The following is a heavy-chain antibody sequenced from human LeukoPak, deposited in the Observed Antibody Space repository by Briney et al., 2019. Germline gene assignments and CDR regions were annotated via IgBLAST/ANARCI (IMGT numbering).Heavy chain of an antibody. CDR2: IKSKTDGGTI. Sequence: GGSLRLSCATSGFIFTNAWMKWVRQAPGKGLEWVGRIKSKTDGGTIDYAAPVKGRFTISRDDSKDTLYLQMNSLNTEDTAMYYCTTRSPARYCSDGACYSSADYWGQGTLVTVSS. CDR3: TTRSPARYCSDGACYSSADY. D-gene: IGHD2-15*01. V-gene: IGHV3-15*07. CDR1: GFIFTNAW. J-gene: IGHJ4*02.